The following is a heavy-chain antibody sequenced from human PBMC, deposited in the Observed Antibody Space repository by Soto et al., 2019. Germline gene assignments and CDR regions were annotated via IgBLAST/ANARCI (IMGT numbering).Heavy chain of an antibody. CDR3: ARAFCSSTSCYLDY. J-gene: IGHJ4*02. D-gene: IGHD2-2*01. V-gene: IGHV1-18*01. Sequence: QVQLMQSGPEVKEPGASMKVFCKTSGYTFTRYGISWVRQAPGHGLEWMGWISPSSGNTDYLQKLQGRVTMTTETSTSTAYMELRSLRSDDTAVYYCARAFCSSTSCYLDYWGQGTLVTVSS. CDR2: ISPSSGNT. CDR1: GYTFTRYG.